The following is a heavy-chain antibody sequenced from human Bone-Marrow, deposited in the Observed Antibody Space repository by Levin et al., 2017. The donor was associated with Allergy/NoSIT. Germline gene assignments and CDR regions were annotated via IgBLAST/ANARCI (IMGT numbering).Heavy chain of an antibody. Sequence: PGGSLRLSCTVSGGSIIAYYWSWVRQPAGKGLEWIGRIYTSGDTKYNPSLKSRVTMSVDASKHQVFLKVTSVTAADTALYYCARERGRGGYSYGYSFDYWGQGTLVTVSS. V-gene: IGHV4-4*07. CDR2: IYTSGDT. CDR1: GGSIIAYY. D-gene: IGHD5-18*01. CDR3: ARERGRGGYSYGYSFDY. J-gene: IGHJ4*02.